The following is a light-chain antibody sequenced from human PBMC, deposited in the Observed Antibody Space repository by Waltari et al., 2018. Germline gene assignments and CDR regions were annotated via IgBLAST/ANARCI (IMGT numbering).Light chain of an antibody. V-gene: IGKV1-27*01. CDR2: AAS. Sequence: DVQMTQSPSSLSASVRDRLTITCRASQGINNFLAWYQQKPGKVPKLLIYAASTLQSGVPSRFSGSGSGTEFTLTISSLQPEDVATYYCQKYNNAPFTFGPGTKVDIK. J-gene: IGKJ3*01. CDR3: QKYNNAPFT. CDR1: QGINNF.